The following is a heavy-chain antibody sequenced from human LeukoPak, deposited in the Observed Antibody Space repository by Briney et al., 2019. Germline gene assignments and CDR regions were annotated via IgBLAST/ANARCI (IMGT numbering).Heavy chain of an antibody. CDR3: ARGSIAVDY. CDR2: INHSGST. J-gene: IGHJ4*02. Sequence: SETLSLTCAVYGGSFSGYYWSWIRQPPGKGLEWIGEINHSGSTNYNPSLKSRVTISVDRSKNQFSLKLSSVTAADTAVYYCARGSIAVDYWGQGTLVTVSS. CDR1: GGSFSGYY. V-gene: IGHV4-34*01. D-gene: IGHD6-19*01.